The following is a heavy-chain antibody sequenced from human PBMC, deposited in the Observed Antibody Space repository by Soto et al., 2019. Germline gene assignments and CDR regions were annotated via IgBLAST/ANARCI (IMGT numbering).Heavy chain of an antibody. CDR2: INIYNGNT. V-gene: IGHV1-18*01. D-gene: IGHD3-16*01. Sequence: QVQLVQSGAEVKNPGASVKVSCKASGYTFTRYGIGWARQAPGQGLEWMGWINIYNGNTNNAQNVQGRVTPTTDTSTSTAYMELRSLRSNDTAIYYCAMVDVYVTPSPQDVWGQGTTVIVSS. J-gene: IGHJ6*02. CDR3: AMVDVYVTPSPQDV. CDR1: GYTFTRYG.